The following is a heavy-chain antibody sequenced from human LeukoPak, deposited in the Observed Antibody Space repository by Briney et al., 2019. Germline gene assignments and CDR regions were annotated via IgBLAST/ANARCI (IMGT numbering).Heavy chain of an antibody. CDR2: IYTSGST. D-gene: IGHD1-26*01. Sequence: SETLSLTCTVSGGSISSYYWSWIRQPAGKGLEWIGRIYTSGSTCYNPSLESRVTISVDTSKNQFSLKLSSVTAADTAVYYCASYTSSGSYFDYWGQGTLVTVSS. CDR3: ASYTSSGSYFDY. V-gene: IGHV4-4*07. CDR1: GGSISSYY. J-gene: IGHJ4*02.